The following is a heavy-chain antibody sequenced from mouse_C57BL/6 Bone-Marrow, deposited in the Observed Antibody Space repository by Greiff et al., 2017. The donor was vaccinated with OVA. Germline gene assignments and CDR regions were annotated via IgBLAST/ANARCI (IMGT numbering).Heavy chain of an antibody. CDR1: GFTFSDYG. V-gene: IGHV5-15*01. D-gene: IGHD2-4*01. CDR3: ARLGDYDGAWFAY. CDR2: ISNLAYSI. Sequence: EVQLVESGGGLVQPGGSLKLSCAASGFTFSDYGMAWVRQAPRKGPEWVAFISNLAYSIYYADTVTGRFTISRENAKNTLYLEMSSLRSEDTAMYYCARLGDYDGAWFAYWGQGTLVTVSA. J-gene: IGHJ3*01.